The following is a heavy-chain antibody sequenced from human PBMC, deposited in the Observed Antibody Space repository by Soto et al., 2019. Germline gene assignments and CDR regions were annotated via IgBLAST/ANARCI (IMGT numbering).Heavy chain of an antibody. CDR2: INPSGGST. CDR3: ARVGQQLVLGY. D-gene: IGHD6-13*01. V-gene: IGHV1-46*01. CDR1: GYTFTRYY. J-gene: IGHJ4*02. Sequence: XVKVSCKASGYTFTRYYMHWVRQAPGQGLEWMGIINPSGGSTSYAQKFQGRVTMTMDTSTSTVYMELSSLRSEDTAVYYCARVGQQLVLGYWGQGTLVTVSS.